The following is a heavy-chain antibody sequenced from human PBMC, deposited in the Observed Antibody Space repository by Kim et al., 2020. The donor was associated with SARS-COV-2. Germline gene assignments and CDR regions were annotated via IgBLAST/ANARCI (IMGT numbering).Heavy chain of an antibody. D-gene: IGHD3-9*01. V-gene: IGHV3-23*01. J-gene: IGHJ4*02. CDR3: AKEGGSLRYFDWLRGYFDY. Sequence: GRFTIARDNSKNTLDLQMNSLRAEDTAVYYCAKEGGSLRYFDWLRGYFDYWGQGTLVTVSS.